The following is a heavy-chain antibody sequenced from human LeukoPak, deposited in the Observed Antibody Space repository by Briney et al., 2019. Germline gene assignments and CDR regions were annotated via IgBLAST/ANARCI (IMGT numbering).Heavy chain of an antibody. V-gene: IGHV3-13*01. CDR3: VRGGIQVSGIDAFDI. D-gene: IGHD5/OR15-5a*01. J-gene: IGHJ3*02. CDR1: GFTFRNYD. CDR2: IGIADDT. Sequence: GGSLRLSCAASGFTFRNYDMHWFRQFPGRGLEWVSAIGIADDTHYPDSVKGRFTISRENAKNSLYLQMNSLRDGDTAVYYCVRGGIQVSGIDAFDIWGQGTMVTVSS.